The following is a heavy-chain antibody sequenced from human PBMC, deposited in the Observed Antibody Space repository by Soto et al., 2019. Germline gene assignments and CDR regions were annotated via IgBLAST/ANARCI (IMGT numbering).Heavy chain of an antibody. CDR3: ARGRQLWLHSGPRRIDY. Sequence: PSEPLSLTCTASGGSISSGDYYWSWSPQPPGKGLEWIGYIYYSGSTYYNPSLKRRVTISVDTSKTQFSLKLSPVTAADTAVYYGARGRQLWLHSGPRRIDYWGQGTLVTVSS. J-gene: IGHJ4*02. CDR1: GGSISSGDYY. V-gene: IGHV4-30-4*01. CDR2: IYYSGST. D-gene: IGHD5-18*01.